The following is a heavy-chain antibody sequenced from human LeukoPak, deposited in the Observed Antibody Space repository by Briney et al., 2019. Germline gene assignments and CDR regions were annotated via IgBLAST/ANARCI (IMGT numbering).Heavy chain of an antibody. Sequence: PSETLSLTCVVSGDSISSGAYSWSWIRQPPGKGLEWIGYIYHTGNTNYNPSLKSRVTISADTSKNQFSLKLTSVTAADTAVYYCARESFQWFDPWGQGTLVTVSS. J-gene: IGHJ5*02. V-gene: IGHV4-61*08. D-gene: IGHD1-26*01. CDR1: GDSISSGAYS. CDR3: ARESFQWFDP. CDR2: IYHTGNT.